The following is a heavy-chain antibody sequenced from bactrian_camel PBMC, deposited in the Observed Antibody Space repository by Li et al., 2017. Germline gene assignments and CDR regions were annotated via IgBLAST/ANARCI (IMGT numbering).Heavy chain of an antibody. J-gene: IGHJ4*01. CDR1: QYTANTNC. D-gene: IGHD6*01. CDR2: IESDGST. V-gene: IGHV3S53*01. CDR3: AATGMDRRTYGGSPLREYKYQF. Sequence: VQLVESGGNSVQPGGSLRLSCAVSQYTANTNCMGWSRQGPGKEREGVAGIESDGSTSYADSVKGRFTISQDSAKNTLYLQVNSLKPEDTAMYYCAATGMDRRTYGGSPLREYKYQFWGQGTQVTVS.